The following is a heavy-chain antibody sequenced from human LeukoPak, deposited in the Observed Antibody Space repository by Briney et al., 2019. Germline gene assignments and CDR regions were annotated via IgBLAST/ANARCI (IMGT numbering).Heavy chain of an antibody. CDR3: AKTYSGTWYPDY. J-gene: IGHJ4*02. Sequence: GGSLRLSCAASGFTFSSYAITWVRQAPGKGLEWVSGISGSGGSTYDTDSVKGRFTISRDNSKNTVYLQMNSLRAEDTVVYYCAKTYSGTWYPDYWGQGTLVTVSS. CDR2: ISGSGGST. CDR1: GFTFSSYA. V-gene: IGHV3-23*01. D-gene: IGHD6-13*01.